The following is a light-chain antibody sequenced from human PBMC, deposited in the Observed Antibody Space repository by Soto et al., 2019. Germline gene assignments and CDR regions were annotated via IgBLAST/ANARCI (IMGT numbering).Light chain of an antibody. CDR1: GSSIGTNT. CDR3: AAWDGSLNNVL. J-gene: IGLJ2*01. V-gene: IGLV1-44*01. Sequence: QSVLTQPPSASGTPGQRVTISCSGSGSSIGTNTVNWYRQLPGTAPKLLIYGDNHRPSWVPARFSCAKSGTSASLAISGLQSEDEADYYCAAWDGSLNNVLFGGGTKLTVL. CDR2: GDN.